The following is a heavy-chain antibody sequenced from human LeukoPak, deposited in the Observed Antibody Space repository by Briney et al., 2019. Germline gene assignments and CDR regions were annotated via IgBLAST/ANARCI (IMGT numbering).Heavy chain of an antibody. D-gene: IGHD2-2*03. V-gene: IGHV3-74*01. CDR1: GLTFSSYW. CDR3: ARALDIVVVPAASRYYGMDV. J-gene: IGHJ6*02. CDR2: INSDGSST. Sequence: GGSLRLSCAASGLTFSSYWMHWVRQAPGKGLVWVSRINSDGSSTSYADSVKGRFTISRDNAKNTLYLQMNSLRAEDTAVYYCARALDIVVVPAASRYYGMDVWGQGTTVTVSS.